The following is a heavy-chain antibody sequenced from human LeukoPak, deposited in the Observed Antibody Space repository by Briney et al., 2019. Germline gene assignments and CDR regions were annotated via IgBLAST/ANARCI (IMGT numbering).Heavy chain of an antibody. CDR3: AREGPDCGGDCYYDY. J-gene: IGHJ4*02. V-gene: IGHV3-7*03. CDR2: IKQDGSEK. D-gene: IGHD2-21*01. CDR1: GFTFSSYW. Sequence: GGSLRLSCAASGFTFSSYWMSWVRQAPGKGLEWVANIKQDGSEKYYVDSVKGRFTISRDNSKNTLYLQMNSLRAEDTAVYYCAREGPDCGGDCYYDYWGQGTLVTVSS.